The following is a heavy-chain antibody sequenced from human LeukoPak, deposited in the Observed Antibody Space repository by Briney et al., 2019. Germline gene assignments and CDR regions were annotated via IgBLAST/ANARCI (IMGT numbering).Heavy chain of an antibody. D-gene: IGHD6-13*01. CDR2: ISGSGGST. J-gene: IGHJ4*02. V-gene: IGHV3-23*01. CDR1: GFTFSSYA. CDR3: AKDLGSGIAAAGSY. Sequence: PGGSLRLSCAASGFTFSSYAMSWVRQAPGKGLEWVSAISGSGGSTYYAGSVKGRFTISRDNSKNTLYLQMNSLRAEDTAVYYCAKDLGSGIAAAGSYWGQGTLVTVSS.